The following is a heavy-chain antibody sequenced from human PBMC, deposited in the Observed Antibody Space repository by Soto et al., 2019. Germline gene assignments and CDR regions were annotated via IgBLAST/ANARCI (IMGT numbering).Heavy chain of an antibody. V-gene: IGHV1-69*13. Sequence: SVKVSCKASGGTFSSYAISWVRQAPGQGLEWMGGIIPIFGTANYAQKFQGRVTITADESTSTAYMELSSLRSEDTAVYYCARDPERDFGGYYGMDVWGQGTTVTVSS. D-gene: IGHD3-3*01. CDR2: IIPIFGTA. CDR1: GGTFSSYA. CDR3: ARDPERDFGGYYGMDV. J-gene: IGHJ6*02.